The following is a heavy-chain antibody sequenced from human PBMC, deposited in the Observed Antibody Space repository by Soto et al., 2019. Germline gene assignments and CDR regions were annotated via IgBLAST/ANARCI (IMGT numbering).Heavy chain of an antibody. J-gene: IGHJ4*02. D-gene: IGHD2-15*01. CDR2: LSGDNGDI. Sequence: QVQLVQSGDELKKPGASVKVSCKASDYTFNSYGISWVRKAPGQGLEWRGWLSGDNGDIKDAQKFQGTVTMTTDISTSTVSVELRSLRSDATAVYFCAGSRGFAFAFWGQGALVTVAS. V-gene: IGHV1-18*01. CDR3: AGSRGFAFAF. CDR1: DYTFNSYG.